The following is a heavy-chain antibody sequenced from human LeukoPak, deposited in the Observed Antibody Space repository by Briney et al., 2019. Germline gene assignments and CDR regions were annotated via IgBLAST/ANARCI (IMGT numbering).Heavy chain of an antibody. CDR3: TTGSFIVVVTASRAEYFQH. V-gene: IGHV3-15*01. CDR2: IRSKTDGGTT. D-gene: IGHD2-21*02. Sequence: GGSLRLSCAASGLTFSNAWMSWVRQAPGKGLEWVGRIRSKTDGGTTDYAAPVKGRFTISRDDSKNTLYLEMNSLKTEDTAAYYCTTGSFIVVVTASRAEYFQHWGQGTLVTVSS. J-gene: IGHJ1*01. CDR1: GLTFSNAW.